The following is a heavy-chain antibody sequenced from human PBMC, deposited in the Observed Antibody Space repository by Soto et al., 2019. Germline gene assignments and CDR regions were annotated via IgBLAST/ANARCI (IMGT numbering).Heavy chain of an antibody. D-gene: IGHD6-6*01. V-gene: IGHV4-39*01. CDR2: MYYDGKT. J-gene: IGHJ4*02. CDR3: ARSSIEPRVCMYPFDS. CDR1: GDSITSSSYY. Sequence: QLQLQESGPGLVKPSETLSLTCTVSGDSITSSSYYWGWIRHPPGQGLECIANMYYDGKTYYNPSLQNRAAISLDPTKNQSSLRRNSVTAADAAVYYCARSSIEPRVCMYPFDSWGQGTLVTVSS.